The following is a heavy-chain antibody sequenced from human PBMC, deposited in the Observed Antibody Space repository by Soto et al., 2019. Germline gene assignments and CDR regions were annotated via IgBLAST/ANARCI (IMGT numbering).Heavy chain of an antibody. CDR1: GFTFTSSA. CDR2: IVVGSGNT. V-gene: IGHV1-58*02. CDR3: AREHDFWSGYSFDH. J-gene: IGHJ4*02. D-gene: IGHD3-3*01. Sequence: GASVKVSCKASGFTFTSSAMQWVRQARGQRLEWIGWIVVGSGNTNYAQKFQGRVTVTKGTSANTAYMELSSLRSEDTAVYYCAREHDFWSGYSFDHWGQGTLVTVSS.